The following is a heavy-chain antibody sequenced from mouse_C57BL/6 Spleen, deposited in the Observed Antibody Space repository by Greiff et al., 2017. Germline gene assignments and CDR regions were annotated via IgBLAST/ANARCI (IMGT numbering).Heavy chain of an antibody. CDR3: ARTDFDY. J-gene: IGHJ2*01. CDR1: GFTFSSYA. Sequence: EVKLVDSGGGLVKPGGSLKLSCAASGFTFSSYAMSWVRQTPEKRLEWVATISDGGSYTYYPDNVKGRFTISRDNAKNNLYLQMSHLKSEDTAMYYCARTDFDYWGQGTTLTVSS. CDR2: ISDGGSYT. V-gene: IGHV5-4*03.